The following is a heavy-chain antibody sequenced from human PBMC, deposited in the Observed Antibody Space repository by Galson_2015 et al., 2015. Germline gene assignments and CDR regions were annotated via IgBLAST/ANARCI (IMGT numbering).Heavy chain of an antibody. V-gene: IGHV3-23*01. CDR2: ISGSGGST. CDR1: GFTFSSYA. CDR3: AKDYYYDSSGYYY. Sequence: SLRLSCAASGFTFSSYAMSWVRQAPGKGLEWVSAISGSGGSTYYADSVKGRFTISRDNSKNTLYLQMNSLRAEDTAVYYCAKDYYYDSSGYYYWGQGTLVTVSS. J-gene: IGHJ4*02. D-gene: IGHD3-22*01.